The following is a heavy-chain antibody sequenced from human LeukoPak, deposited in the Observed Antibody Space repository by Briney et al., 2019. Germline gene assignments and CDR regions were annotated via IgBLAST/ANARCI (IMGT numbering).Heavy chain of an antibody. J-gene: IGHJ6*02. CDR3: ARDLAPSYYGMAV. V-gene: IGHV3-48*04. D-gene: IGHD2-15*01. CDR2: ISSSSNNI. CDR1: GFTFSSYD. Sequence: GGSLRLSCAASGFTFSSYDMNWVRQAPGKGLEWVSYISSSSNNIYYADSVKGRFTISRDNAKNSLYLQMNSLRAEDTAVYYCARDLAPSYYGMAVWGQGPTATVSS.